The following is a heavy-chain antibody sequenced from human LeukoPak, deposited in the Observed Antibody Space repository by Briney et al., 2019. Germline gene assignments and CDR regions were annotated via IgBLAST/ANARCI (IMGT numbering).Heavy chain of an antibody. V-gene: IGHV1-69*06. Sequence: ASVKVSCKASGGTFISYAISWVRQAPGQGLEWMGGIIPIFGTANYAQKFQGRVTITADKSTSTAYMELSSLRAEDTAVYYCARGGCSGGSCYPIFDYWGQGTLVTVSS. CDR1: GGTFISYA. CDR3: ARGGCSGGSCYPIFDY. J-gene: IGHJ4*02. D-gene: IGHD2-15*01. CDR2: IIPIFGTA.